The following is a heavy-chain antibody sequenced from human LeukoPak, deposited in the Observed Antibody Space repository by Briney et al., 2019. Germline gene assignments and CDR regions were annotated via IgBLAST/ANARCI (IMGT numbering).Heavy chain of an antibody. J-gene: IGHJ6*02. CDR2: ITTYNGNT. D-gene: IGHD2-2*01. CDR3: ARRDCSSSSCHYYYYYMDV. Sequence: ASVKVSCKASGYTFTGYYMHWVRQAPGQGLEWMGWITTYNGNTNYAQKVQGRVTMTTDTSTSTAYMELRSLTSDDTAVYYCARRDCSSSSCHYYYYYMDVWGQGTTVTVSS. V-gene: IGHV1-18*04. CDR1: GYTFTGYY.